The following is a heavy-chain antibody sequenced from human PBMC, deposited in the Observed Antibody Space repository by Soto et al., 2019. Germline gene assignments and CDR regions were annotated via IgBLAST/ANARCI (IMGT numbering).Heavy chain of an antibody. Sequence: EVQLVESGGGLVQPGGSLRLSCAASGFTVSSNYMSWVRQAPGKGLEWGSVIYSGGSTYYADSVKGRFTISRDNSKNTLYLQMNSLRAEDTAVYYCARGGYCGGDCSYFDYWGQGTLVTVSS. CDR1: GFTVSSNY. CDR3: ARGGYCGGDCSYFDY. D-gene: IGHD2-21*02. V-gene: IGHV3-66*01. CDR2: IYSGGST. J-gene: IGHJ4*02.